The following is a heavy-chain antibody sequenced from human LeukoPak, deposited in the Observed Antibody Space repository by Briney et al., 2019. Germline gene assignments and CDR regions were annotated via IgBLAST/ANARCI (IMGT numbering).Heavy chain of an antibody. D-gene: IGHD2-15*01. CDR1: GYTFTGYY. CDR3: ARGYCSGGSCYEFDP. Sequence: ASVKVSCKASGYTFTGYYMHWVRQAPGQGLEWMGRTNPNSGGTNYAQKFQGRVTMTRDTSISAAYMELSRLRSDDTAVYYCARGYCSGGSCYEFDPWGQGTLVTVSS. J-gene: IGHJ5*02. V-gene: IGHV1-2*06. CDR2: TNPNSGGT.